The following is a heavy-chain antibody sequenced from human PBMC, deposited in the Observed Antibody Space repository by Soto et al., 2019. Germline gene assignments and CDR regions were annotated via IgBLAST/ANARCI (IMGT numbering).Heavy chain of an antibody. Sequence: GGSLRLSCTASGFTFGDYAMSWFRQAPGKGLEWVGFIRSKAYGGTTEYAASVKGRFTISRDDSKSMAYLQMNSLKTEDTAVYYCTREDEGNGASTLLLHGLFPYMDVWGKGTTVTVSS. CDR3: TREDEGNGASTLLLHGLFPYMDV. J-gene: IGHJ6*03. D-gene: IGHD1-26*01. CDR2: IRSKAYGGTT. CDR1: GFTFGDYA. V-gene: IGHV3-49*03.